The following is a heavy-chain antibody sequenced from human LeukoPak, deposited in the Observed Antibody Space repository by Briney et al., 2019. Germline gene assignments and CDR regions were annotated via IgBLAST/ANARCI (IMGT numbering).Heavy chain of an antibody. CDR3: ARGPHSSSWYEPLDY. CDR1: GFTFSSYW. CDR2: IASDGSST. D-gene: IGHD6-13*01. Sequence: GGSLRLSCAASGFTFSSYWMNWVRQAPGKGLVWVSRIASDGSSTTYADSVKGRFSISRDNAKNTLYLQMNSLRVEDTAVYYCARGPHSSSWYEPLDYWGQGTLVTVSS. J-gene: IGHJ4*02. V-gene: IGHV3-74*01.